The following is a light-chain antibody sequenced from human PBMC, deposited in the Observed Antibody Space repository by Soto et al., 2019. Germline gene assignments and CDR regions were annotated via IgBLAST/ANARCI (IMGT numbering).Light chain of an antibody. J-gene: IGKJ5*01. CDR3: QQRSILIT. CDR2: DAS. Sequence: EIVLTQSTATLSLSPGERATLSCRASQSVSSYLAWYQQKPGQAPRLLIYDASNRATGIPARFSGSGSGTDFTLTISSLEPEDFAVYYCQQRSILITFGQGTRLEIK. V-gene: IGKV3-11*01. CDR1: QSVSSY.